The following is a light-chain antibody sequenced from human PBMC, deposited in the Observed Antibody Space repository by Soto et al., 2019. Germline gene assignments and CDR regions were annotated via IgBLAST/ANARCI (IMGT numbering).Light chain of an antibody. V-gene: IGLV2-23*01. J-gene: IGLJ2*01. CDR2: EDI. CDR1: SSDVGSYNL. Sequence: QSVLTQPASVSGSPGQSITISCTGTSSDVGSYNLVSWYQQHPGKAPKLMIYEDIERPSGVSNRFSGSKSGNTASLTISGLQTEDDADYYCCSYAGGTSVVFGGGTKLTVL. CDR3: CSYAGGTSVV.